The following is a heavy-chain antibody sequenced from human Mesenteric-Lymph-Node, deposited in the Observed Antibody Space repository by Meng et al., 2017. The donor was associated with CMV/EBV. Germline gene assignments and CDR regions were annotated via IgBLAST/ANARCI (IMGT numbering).Heavy chain of an antibody. J-gene: IGHJ6*02. V-gene: IGHV3-9*01. CDR2: VSWNSVTI. D-gene: IGHD6-13*01. CDR1: GFTFSSYA. CDR3: AKDMGAAALDYYDYGMDV. Sequence: GGSLRLSCAASGFTFSSYAMHWVRQAPGKGLEWVSGVSWNSVTIGYADSVKGRFTISRDNAKNSLYLQMNSLRAEDTALYYCAKDMGAAALDYYDYGMDVWGQGTTVTVSS.